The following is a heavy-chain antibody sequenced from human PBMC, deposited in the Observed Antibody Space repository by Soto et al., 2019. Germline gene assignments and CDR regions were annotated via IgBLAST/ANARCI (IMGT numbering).Heavy chain of an antibody. Sequence: PSETLSLTCAVYGGSFSGYYWSWIRQPPGKGLEWIGEINHSGSTNYNPSLKSRVTISVDTSKNQFSLKLSSVTAADTAVYYCARRKLFIAAAVHNWFDPWGQGTLVT. J-gene: IGHJ5*02. CDR3: ARRKLFIAAAVHNWFDP. D-gene: IGHD6-13*01. CDR2: INHSGST. CDR1: GGSFSGYY. V-gene: IGHV4-34*01.